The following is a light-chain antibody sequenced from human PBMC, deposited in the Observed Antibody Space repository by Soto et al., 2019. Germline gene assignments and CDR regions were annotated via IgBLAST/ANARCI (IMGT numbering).Light chain of an antibody. J-gene: IGLJ1*01. CDR2: GNT. V-gene: IGLV1-40*01. CDR3: QSYDNSLSGSYV. CDR1: SSNIGAGYD. Sequence: QAVVTQPPSVSGAPGQRVTISCTGSSSNIGAGYDVHWYKQLPRTAPQLLIYGNTNRPSGVPDRFSGSKSGTSGSLAITGLQAEDEADYYCQSYDNSLSGSYVFGTGTKVTVL.